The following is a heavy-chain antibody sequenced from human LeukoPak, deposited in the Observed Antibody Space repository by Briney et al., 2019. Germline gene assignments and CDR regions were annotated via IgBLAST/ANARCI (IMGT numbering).Heavy chain of an antibody. J-gene: IGHJ5*02. Sequence: ASVKVSCKASGYTFTGYYMHWVRQAPGQGLEWMGWINPNSGGTNYAQKFQGWVTITRDTSISTAYMELSRLRSDDTAVYYCARDQEGKRNWFDPWGQGTLATVSS. CDR2: INPNSGGT. V-gene: IGHV1-2*04. CDR1: GYTFTGYY. CDR3: ARDQEGKRNWFDP.